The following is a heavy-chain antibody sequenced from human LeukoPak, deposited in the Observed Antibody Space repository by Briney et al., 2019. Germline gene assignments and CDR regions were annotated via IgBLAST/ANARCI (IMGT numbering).Heavy chain of an antibody. Sequence: GGSLRLSCAASGFTFSSYAMHWVRQAPGKGLEWVAVISYDGSNKYYADSVKGRFTIPRDNSKNTLYLQMNSLRAEDTAVYYCARVELYGGYSYAYYFDYWGQGTLITVSS. J-gene: IGHJ4*02. CDR1: GFTFSSYA. CDR3: ARVELYGGYSYAYYFDY. CDR2: ISYDGSNK. V-gene: IGHV3-30-3*01. D-gene: IGHD5-18*01.